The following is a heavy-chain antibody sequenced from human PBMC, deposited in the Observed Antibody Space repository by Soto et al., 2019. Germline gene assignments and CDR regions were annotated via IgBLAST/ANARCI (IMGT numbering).Heavy chain of an antibody. CDR1: GGSVSSGSYY. D-gene: IGHD6-13*01. V-gene: IGHV4-61*01. J-gene: IGHJ5*02. CDR2: IYYSGST. CDR3: AREAYSSSWYGVGWFDP. Sequence: SETLSLTCTVSGGSVSSGSYYWSWIRQPPGKGLEWIGYIYYSGSTNYNPSLKSRVTISVDTSKNQFSLKLSSVTAADTAVYYCAREAYSSSWYGVGWFDPWGQGTLVTVSS.